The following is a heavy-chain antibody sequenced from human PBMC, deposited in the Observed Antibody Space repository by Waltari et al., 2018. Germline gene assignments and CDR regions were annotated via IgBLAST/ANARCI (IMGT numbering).Heavy chain of an antibody. D-gene: IGHD6-13*01. Sequence: EVQLVQSGAEVKKPGESLKISCTGSGYSFTSYWIGSVRQMPGKGLEWMGIIYPGDSDTRYSPSFQGQVTSSADKSISTAYLQWSSLKASDTAMYYCARHVDVAAAGFDYWGQGTLVTVSS. V-gene: IGHV5-51*01. CDR1: GYSFTSYW. CDR2: IYPGDSDT. J-gene: IGHJ4*02. CDR3: ARHVDVAAAGFDY.